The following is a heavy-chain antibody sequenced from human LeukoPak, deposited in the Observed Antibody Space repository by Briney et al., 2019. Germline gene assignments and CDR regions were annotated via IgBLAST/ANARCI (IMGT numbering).Heavy chain of an antibody. CDR1: GYSISSGYY. V-gene: IGHV4-38-2*02. Sequence: SETLSLTCTVSGYSISSGYYWGWIRQPPGKWLEWIGSIYHSGSTYYNPSLKSRVTISVDTSKNQFSLKLSSVTAADTAVYYCARTDWFYFDYWGQGTLVTVSS. CDR3: ARTDWFYFDY. J-gene: IGHJ4*02. CDR2: IYHSGST. D-gene: IGHD3-9*01.